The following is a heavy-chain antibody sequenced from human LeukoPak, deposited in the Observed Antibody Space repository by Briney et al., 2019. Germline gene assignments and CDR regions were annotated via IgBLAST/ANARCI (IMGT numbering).Heavy chain of an antibody. CDR1: GFTFSSYA. J-gene: IGHJ3*02. CDR3: AKDPPHSSSWPNDAFDI. Sequence: PGGSLRLSCAASGFTFSSYAMSWVRQAPGRGLEWVSAISGSGGSTYYADSVKGRFTISRDNSKNTLYLQMNSLRAEDTAVYYCAKDPPHSSSWPNDAFDIWGQGTMVTVSS. D-gene: IGHD6-13*01. V-gene: IGHV3-23*01. CDR2: ISGSGGST.